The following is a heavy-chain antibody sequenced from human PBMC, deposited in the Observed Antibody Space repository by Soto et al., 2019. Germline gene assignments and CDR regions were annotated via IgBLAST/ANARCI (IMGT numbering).Heavy chain of an antibody. D-gene: IGHD4-17*01. Sequence: EVQLLESGGGLVQPGGSLRLSCAASGFTFSSYAMSWVRQAPGKGLEWVSVISGSGGSTYSADSVKGRFTISRDNSKNTLYLQMNSLRAEDTAVYYCAIRTVGWYFDLWGRGTLVTVSS. CDR2: ISGSGGST. CDR3: AIRTVGWYFDL. CDR1: GFTFSSYA. J-gene: IGHJ2*01. V-gene: IGHV3-23*01.